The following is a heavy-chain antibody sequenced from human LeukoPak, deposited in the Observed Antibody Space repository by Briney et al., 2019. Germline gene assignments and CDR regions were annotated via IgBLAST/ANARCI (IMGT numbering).Heavy chain of an antibody. CDR3: AKGVAGIAVAGTPHDY. J-gene: IGHJ4*02. V-gene: IGHV3-30*18. CDR1: GFTFSSYG. CDR2: FPYDGSNK. Sequence: GGSLRLSCAASGFTFSSYGMHWVRQAPGKGLGGVAVFPYDGSNKYYADSVKGRFTISRDNSKNTLYLQMNSLRAEDTAVYYCAKGVAGIAVAGTPHDYWGQGTLVTVSS. D-gene: IGHD6-19*01.